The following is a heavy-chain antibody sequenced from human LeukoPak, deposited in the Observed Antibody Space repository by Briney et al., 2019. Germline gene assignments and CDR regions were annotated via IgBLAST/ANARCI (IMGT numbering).Heavy chain of an antibody. J-gene: IGHJ4*02. V-gene: IGHV3-23*01. CDR2: ITGSGDIK. D-gene: IGHD5-24*01. CDR3: AKFEKRWLHHY. CDR1: GFIFSDFA. Sequence: EVQLLESGGGLVQPGGSLRLSCAASGFIFSDFAMTWVRQAPGKGPEWVSGITGSGDIKYYADSVKGRFTISRDNSKNMLYLQMDSLRVEDTAVYYCAKFEKRWLHHYWGQGTLVTVSS.